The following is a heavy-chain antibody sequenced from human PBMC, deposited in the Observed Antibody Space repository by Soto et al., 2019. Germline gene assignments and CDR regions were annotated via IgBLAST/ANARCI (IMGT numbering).Heavy chain of an antibody. CDR2: IRSKYNNFAT. D-gene: IGHD2-15*01. CDR1: GFTFSDSA. V-gene: IGHV3-73*02. Sequence: EVQLVESGGGLVQPGESLKLSCAASGFTFSDSAMHWVRQASGKGLEWIGRIRSKYNNFATEYAASVKGRFTISRDDSKNTAYLQMNSLEIEDTAVYYCIRFCGSCSWYFDLWGRGTLVTVSS. CDR3: IRFCGSCSWYFDL. J-gene: IGHJ2*01.